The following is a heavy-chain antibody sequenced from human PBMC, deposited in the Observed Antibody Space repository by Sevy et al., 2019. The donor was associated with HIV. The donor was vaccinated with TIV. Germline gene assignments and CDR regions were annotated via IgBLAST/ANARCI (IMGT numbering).Heavy chain of an antibody. CDR2: INHSGST. V-gene: IGHV4-34*01. D-gene: IGHD6-13*01. Sequence: SETLSLTCAVYGGSFSGYYWSWIHQPPGKGLEWIGEINHSGSTNYNPSLKSRVTISVDTSKNQFSLKLSSVTAADTAVYCCARGGRIAAAAYYFDYWGQGTLVTVSS. CDR3: ARGGRIAAAAYYFDY. CDR1: GGSFSGYY. J-gene: IGHJ4*02.